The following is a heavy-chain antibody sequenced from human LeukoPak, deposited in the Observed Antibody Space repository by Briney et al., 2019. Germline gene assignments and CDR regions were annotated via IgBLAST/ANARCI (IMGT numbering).Heavy chain of an antibody. J-gene: IGHJ4*02. CDR2: LNGRGINT. CDR3: AKIRIAAAGALDY. CDR1: GFSFSTYA. Sequence: GGSLRLSCAASGFSFSTYAMAWVRQAPGKGLEWVSALNGRGINTYYADSVKGRFTISRDNSKNTLYLQMNSLRAEDTAVYYCAKIRIAAAGALDYWGQGTLVTVSS. D-gene: IGHD6-13*01. V-gene: IGHV3-23*01.